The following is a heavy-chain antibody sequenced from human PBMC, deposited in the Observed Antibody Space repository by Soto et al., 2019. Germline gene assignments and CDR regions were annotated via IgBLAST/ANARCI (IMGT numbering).Heavy chain of an antibody. CDR1: GFTFSSYA. CDR2: ISGSGGST. J-gene: IGHJ4*02. CDR3: AKAERRGYSGYDLLDYFDY. Sequence: GGSLRLSCAASGFTFSSYAMSWVRQAPGKGLEWVSAISGSGGSTYYADSVKGRFTISRDNSKNTLYLQMNSLRAEDTAVYYCAKAERRGYSGYDLLDYFDYWGQGTLATVSS. V-gene: IGHV3-23*01. D-gene: IGHD5-12*01.